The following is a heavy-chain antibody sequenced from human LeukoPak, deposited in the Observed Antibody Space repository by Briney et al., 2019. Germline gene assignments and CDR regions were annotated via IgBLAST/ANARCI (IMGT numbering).Heavy chain of an antibody. CDR2: INHSGST. CDR3: ARGIYSSGWYRRGYAFDI. CDR1: GDSITSDILH. V-gene: IGHV4-39*07. D-gene: IGHD6-19*01. J-gene: IGHJ3*02. Sequence: SETLSLTCTFSGDSITSDILHWGWIRQPPGKGLEWIGEINHSGSTNYNPSLKSRVTISVDTSKNQFSLKLSSVTAADTAVYYCARGIYSSGWYRRGYAFDIWGQGTMVTVSS.